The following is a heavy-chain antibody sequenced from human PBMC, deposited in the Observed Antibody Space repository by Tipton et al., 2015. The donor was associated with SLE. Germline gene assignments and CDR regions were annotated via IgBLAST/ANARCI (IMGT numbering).Heavy chain of an antibody. CDR2: IYYSGST. CDR1: GGSISSYY. Sequence: TLSLTCTVSGGSISSYYWSWIRQPPGKGLEWIGYIYYSGSTNYNPSLKSRVTISVDTSKNQFSLKLSSVTAADTAVYYCARDGRASRGYWGQGTLVTVSS. V-gene: IGHV4-59*01. CDR3: ARDGRASRGY. J-gene: IGHJ4*02. D-gene: IGHD3/OR15-3a*01.